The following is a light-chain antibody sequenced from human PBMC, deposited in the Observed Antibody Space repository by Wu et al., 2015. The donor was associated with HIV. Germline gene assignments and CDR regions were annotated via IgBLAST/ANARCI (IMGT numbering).Light chain of an antibody. CDR1: QRVSSY. V-gene: IGKV3-11*01. CDR2: DAS. CDR3: QQRSSWPPT. Sequence: EIVLTQSPATLSLSPGERATLSCRASQRVSSYLAWYQQKPGQAPRLLIYDASNRATGIPARFSGSASGTDFTLTISSLEPEDFAVYYCQQRSSWPPTFGQGTKVEIK. J-gene: IGKJ1*01.